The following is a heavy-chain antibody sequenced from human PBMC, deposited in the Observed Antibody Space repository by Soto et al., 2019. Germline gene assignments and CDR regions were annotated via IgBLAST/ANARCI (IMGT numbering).Heavy chain of an antibody. V-gene: IGHV3-74*01. Sequence: EVQLVESGGGLVQPGGSLRLSCAASGFTFSGDWMHWVRQTAGKGLVWVSRINKDGSSTNYADSVKGRFTISRDNAKNTLYLQMNSLRVDDTAVYYCARGPRGLYHHDYWGQGALVTVSS. D-gene: IGHD2-2*01. CDR3: ARGPRGLYHHDY. J-gene: IGHJ4*02. CDR2: INKDGSST. CDR1: GFTFSGDW.